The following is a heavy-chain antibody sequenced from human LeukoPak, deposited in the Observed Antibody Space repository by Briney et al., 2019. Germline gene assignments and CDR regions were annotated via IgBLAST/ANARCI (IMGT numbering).Heavy chain of an antibody. V-gene: IGHV4-4*02. CDR3: ARDGGDILTGYAFDI. Sequence: SETLSLTCAVSGGSISSSNWWSWVRQPPGKGLEWIGEIYHSGSTNYNPSLKSRVTISVDKFKNQFSLKLSSVTAADTAVYYCARDGGDILTGYAFDIWGQGTMVTVSS. J-gene: IGHJ3*02. CDR2: IYHSGST. CDR1: GGSISSSNW. D-gene: IGHD3-9*01.